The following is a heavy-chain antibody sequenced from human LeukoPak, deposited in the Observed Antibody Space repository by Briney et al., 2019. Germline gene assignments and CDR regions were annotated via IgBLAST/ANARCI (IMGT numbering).Heavy chain of an antibody. V-gene: IGHV3-23*01. CDR2: ISGRGDRT. CDR1: GFTFSSYG. J-gene: IGHJ4*02. Sequence: GGSLRLSCAASGFTFSSYGVSWVRQAPGKGLEWVSLISGRGDRTYFADSVKGRFAISRDSATNTVFLQMNRLRAEDTALYYCVKDKGYTYSYGDYWGQGTLVIVSS. CDR3: VKDKGYTYSYGDY. D-gene: IGHD5-18*01.